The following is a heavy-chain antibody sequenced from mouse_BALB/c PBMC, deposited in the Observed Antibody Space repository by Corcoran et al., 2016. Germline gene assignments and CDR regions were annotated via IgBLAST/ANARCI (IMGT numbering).Heavy chain of an antibody. Sequence: QIQLVQSGPELKKPGETVKISCKASGYTFTNYGMNWVKQAPGKGLKWMGWINTYTGEPTYADDFKGRFAFSLETSSSTAYLQINNLKNEDTATYCCARVTTVVATDGGFAYWGQGTLVTVSA. CDR1: GYTFTNYG. CDR2: INTYTGEP. CDR3: ARVTTVVATDGGFAY. V-gene: IGHV9-3-1*01. J-gene: IGHJ3*01. D-gene: IGHD1-1*01.